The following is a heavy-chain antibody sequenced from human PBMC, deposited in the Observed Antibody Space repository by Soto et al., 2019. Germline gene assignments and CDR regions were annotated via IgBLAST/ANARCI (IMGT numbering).Heavy chain of an antibody. CDR1: GGTFSSYG. V-gene: IGHV1-69*13. CDR3: ARPSTREQLRHYYGMDV. J-gene: IGHJ6*02. CDR2: IIPIFGTA. Sequence: GASGKVSWEACGGTFSSYGINWVRQAPGQGLEGMGGIIPIFGTANYAQKFQGRVTITADEPTSTAYMELSSLRSEDTAVYYCARPSTREQLRHYYGMDVWGQGTTVTVSS. D-gene: IGHD5-12*01.